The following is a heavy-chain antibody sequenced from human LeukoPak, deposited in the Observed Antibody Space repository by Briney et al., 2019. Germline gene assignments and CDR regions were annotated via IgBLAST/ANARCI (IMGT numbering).Heavy chain of an antibody. D-gene: IGHD3-22*01. CDR1: GGSFSGYY. J-gene: IGHJ4*02. CDR3: ASSFGDSSGYYSDY. CDR2: INHSGST. Sequence: ASETLSLTCAVYGGSFSGYYWSWIRQPPGKGLEWIGEINHSGSTNYNPSLKSRVTISVDTSKNQFSLKLSSVTAADTAVYYCASSFGDSSGYYSDYWGQGTLVTVSS. V-gene: IGHV4-34*01.